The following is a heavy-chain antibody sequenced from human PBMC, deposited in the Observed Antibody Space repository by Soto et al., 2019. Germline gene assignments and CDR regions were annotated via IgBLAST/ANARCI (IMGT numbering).Heavy chain of an antibody. D-gene: IGHD1-26*01. CDR3: AREYPVHSAYFDY. CDR2: MYYSGNA. J-gene: IGHJ4*02. CDR1: GASISRYY. V-gene: IGHV4-59*01. Sequence: SDTLSLTCTVSGASISRYYRSCIRQSPGKGLDWIGYMYYSGNANYNPSLRSRITISVDTSKNQFSLNLNSVTAADTAVYYCAREYPVHSAYFDYWGQGILVTVS.